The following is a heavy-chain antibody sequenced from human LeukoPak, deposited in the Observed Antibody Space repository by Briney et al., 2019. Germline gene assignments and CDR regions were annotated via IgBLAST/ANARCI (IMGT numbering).Heavy chain of an antibody. Sequence: GASVKASCQASGYTFTDYYIHWVRQAPGQGLEWMGWINPNSGGTNYAQKFQGGVTMTRDTSISTAYMELSRLRSDDTAVYYCARDRITMVRGVIRINWFDPWGQGTLVTVSS. CDR2: INPNSGGT. D-gene: IGHD3-10*01. CDR1: GYTFTDYY. V-gene: IGHV1-2*02. J-gene: IGHJ5*02. CDR3: ARDRITMVRGVIRINWFDP.